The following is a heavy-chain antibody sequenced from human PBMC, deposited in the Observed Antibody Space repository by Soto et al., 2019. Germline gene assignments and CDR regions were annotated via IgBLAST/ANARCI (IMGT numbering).Heavy chain of an antibody. CDR3: TTLRLDP. Sequence: ASVKVSCKASGYTFTALYMNWVRQAPGQGLEWMGWVNPNTGVTKYAQKFQGRVTMTRDTSINTAYMELSGLTPDDTAVYYCTTLRLDPWGQGTLATVSS. D-gene: IGHD3-9*01. J-gene: IGHJ5*02. V-gene: IGHV1-2*02. CDR1: GYTFTALY. CDR2: VNPNTGVT.